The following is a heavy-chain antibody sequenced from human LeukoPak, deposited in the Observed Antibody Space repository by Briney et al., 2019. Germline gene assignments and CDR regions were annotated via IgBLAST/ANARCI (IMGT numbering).Heavy chain of an antibody. V-gene: IGHV3-33*01. CDR1: GFTFSNYG. J-gene: IGHJ4*02. CDR3: AIRDYGGDPVFDY. Sequence: GRSLRLSCVASGFTFSNYGIHWVRQAPGKGLEWVAVIWYDGSNKDSGDSVKGRFTISRDNSKNTVYLQMNSLRAEDTAVYYCAIRDYGGDPVFDYWGQGTLVTVSS. D-gene: IGHD4-23*01. CDR2: IWYDGSNK.